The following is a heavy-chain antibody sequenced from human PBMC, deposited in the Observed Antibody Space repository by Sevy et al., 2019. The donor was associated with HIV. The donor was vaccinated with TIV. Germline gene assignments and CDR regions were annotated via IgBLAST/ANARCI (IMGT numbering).Heavy chain of an antibody. CDR3: ARSPPVVVVPGAPSWFDP. CDR2: INESGIT. D-gene: IGHD2-2*01. V-gene: IGHV4-34*01. J-gene: IGHJ5*02. Sequence: SQTLSLTGAVHDGSFSGYYWNWIRQLPGKGLEWIGEINESGITYYNPSLKSRVTISVDTSKKQFSLKLNSVTAADTAVYFCARSPPVVVVPGAPSWFDPWGQGTLVTVSS. CDR1: DGSFSGYY.